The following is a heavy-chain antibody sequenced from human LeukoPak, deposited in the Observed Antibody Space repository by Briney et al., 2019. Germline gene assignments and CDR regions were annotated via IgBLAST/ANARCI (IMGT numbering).Heavy chain of an antibody. V-gene: IGHV3-21*01. CDR3: AREETDSYYYYYGMDV. D-gene: IGHD2-15*01. J-gene: IGHJ6*02. CDR2: ISSSSSYI. CDR1: GFTFSSYS. Sequence: GGSLRLSCAASGFTFSSYSMNWVRQAPGKGLEWVSSISSSSSYIYYADSVKGRFTISRDNAKNLLYLQMNSLRAEDTAVYYCAREETDSYYYYYGMDVWGQGTTVTVSS.